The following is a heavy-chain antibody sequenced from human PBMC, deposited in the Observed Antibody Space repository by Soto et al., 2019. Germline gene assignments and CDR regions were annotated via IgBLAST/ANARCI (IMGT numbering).Heavy chain of an antibody. D-gene: IGHD3-22*01. CDR3: ARNYYDSSDRDYLDY. Sequence: SVKVSCKASGFTFTSSAVQWVRQARGQRLEWIGWIVVGSGNTNYAPKFQGRVTMTRDTSITTAYMELSRLRSDDTAVYYCARNYYDSSDRDYLDYWGQGTPVTVSS. V-gene: IGHV1-58*01. J-gene: IGHJ4*02. CDR1: GFTFTSSA. CDR2: IVVGSGNT.